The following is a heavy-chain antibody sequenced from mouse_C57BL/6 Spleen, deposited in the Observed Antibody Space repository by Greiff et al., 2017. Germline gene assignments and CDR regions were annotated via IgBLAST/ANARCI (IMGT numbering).Heavy chain of an antibody. J-gene: IGHJ1*03. CDR2: ISYDGSN. D-gene: IGHD3-3*01. CDR3: AREGGRGYWYFDV. V-gene: IGHV3-6*01. CDR1: GYSITSGYY. Sequence: EVKLVESGPGLVKPSQSLSLTCSVTGYSITSGYYWNWIRQFPGNKLEWMGYISYDGSNNYNPSLKNRISITRDPSRNQFFLKLDSVTTEDTATYYCAREGGRGYWYFDVWGTGTTVTVSS.